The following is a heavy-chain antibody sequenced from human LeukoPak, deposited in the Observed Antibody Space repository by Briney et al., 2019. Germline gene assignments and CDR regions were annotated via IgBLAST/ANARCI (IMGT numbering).Heavy chain of an antibody. CDR1: GYTFTGYY. CDR2: INPNSGGT. V-gene: IGHV1-2*02. D-gene: IGHD2-21*01. Sequence: GASVKVSCKASGYTFTGYYMHWVRQAPGQGLEWMGWINPNSGGTNYAQKFQGRVTMTRDTSISTAYMELSRLRSDDTAVYYCARDLTQYSLDYYGMDVWGQGTTVTVSS. CDR3: ARDLTQYSLDYYGMDV. J-gene: IGHJ6*02.